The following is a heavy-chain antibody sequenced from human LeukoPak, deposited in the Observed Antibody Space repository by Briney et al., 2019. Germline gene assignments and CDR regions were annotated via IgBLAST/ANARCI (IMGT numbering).Heavy chain of an antibody. CDR3: ARSIRSYIVVEYYYYMDV. D-gene: IGHD5-12*01. CDR2: INSDGSST. CDR1: GFTFSSYW. J-gene: IGHJ6*03. Sequence: GGSLRLSCAASGFTFSSYWMHWVRQAPGKGLVWVSRINSDGSSTSYADSVKGRFTISRDNAKNTLYLQMNSLRAEDTAVYYCARSIRSYIVVEYYYYMDVWGKGTTVTVSS. V-gene: IGHV3-74*01.